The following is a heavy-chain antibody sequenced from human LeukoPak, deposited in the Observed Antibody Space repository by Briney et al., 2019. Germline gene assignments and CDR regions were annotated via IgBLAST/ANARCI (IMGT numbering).Heavy chain of an antibody. D-gene: IGHD6-13*01. CDR1: GGSISSSSYY. CDR3: ARVMGIAAAGKEFDP. CDR2: IYYSGST. Sequence: SETLSLTCTVSGGSISSSSYYWGWIRQPPGKGLEWIGSIYYSGSTYYNPSLKSRVTISVDTSKNQFSLKLSSVTAADTAVYYCARVMGIAAAGKEFDPWGQGTLVTVSS. V-gene: IGHV4-39*01. J-gene: IGHJ5*02.